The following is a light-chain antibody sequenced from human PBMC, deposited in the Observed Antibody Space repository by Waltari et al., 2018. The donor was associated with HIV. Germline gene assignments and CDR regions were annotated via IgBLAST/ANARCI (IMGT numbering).Light chain of an antibody. CDR3: QSADSSDTLGV. CDR2: KDK. CDR1: ELPDHN. V-gene: IGLV3-25*03. J-gene: IGLJ3*02. Sequence: YELTQPPSVSVSQGQPAKIIRSGDELPDHNAHWYQQGPGQAPVLVIYKDKARPSGVPERFSGSSSGTTATLTISGVLEEDEADYYCQSADSSDTLGVFGGGTKLTVL.